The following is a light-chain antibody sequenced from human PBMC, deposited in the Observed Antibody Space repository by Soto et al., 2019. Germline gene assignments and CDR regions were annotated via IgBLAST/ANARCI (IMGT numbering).Light chain of an antibody. V-gene: IGKV1-5*03. J-gene: IGKJ1*01. CDR2: QSS. CDR1: ASISSW. Sequence: DIQMTQSPSTRSASVGDRVIMTCRASASISSWLAWYQQQPGKAPKLLIYQSSILENGVPSRFSGGGSGTEFTIANSSLEPDDFATYSCQKYGAFGQGTKVDIK. CDR3: QKYGA.